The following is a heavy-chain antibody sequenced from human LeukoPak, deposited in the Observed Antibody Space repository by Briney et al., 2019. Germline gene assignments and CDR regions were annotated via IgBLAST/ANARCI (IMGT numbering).Heavy chain of an antibody. D-gene: IGHD3-10*01. CDR3: ARDLSSGSGSCDY. V-gene: IGHV3-74*01. CDR2: IRSDGGDM. J-gene: IGHJ4*02. Sequence: GGSLRLSCAASGFTFSNYWMHWVRQAPGKGLVWVSRIRSDGGDMNYADSVKGRFTVSRDNARNTLYLLMNNLRAEDTAVYYCARDLSSGSGSCDYWGQGALVTVSS. CDR1: GFTFSNYW.